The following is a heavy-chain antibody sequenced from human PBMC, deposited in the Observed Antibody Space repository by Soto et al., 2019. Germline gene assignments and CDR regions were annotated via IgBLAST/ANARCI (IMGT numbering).Heavy chain of an antibody. J-gene: IGHJ6*03. D-gene: IGHD3-22*01. CDR2: INAGNGNT. Sequence: SVKLYCKTSGYGISSYPMHWGRQAPGQRLEWMGWINAGNGNTKYSQKFQGRVTITRDTSASTAYMELSSLRSEDTAVYYCARDASIGADYYYYYMDVWGKGTTVTVSS. CDR3: ARDASIGADYYYYYMDV. CDR1: GYGISSYP. V-gene: IGHV1-3*01.